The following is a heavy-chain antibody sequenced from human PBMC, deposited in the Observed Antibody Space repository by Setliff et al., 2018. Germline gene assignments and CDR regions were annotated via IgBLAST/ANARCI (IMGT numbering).Heavy chain of an antibody. CDR2: LYYIGDT. CDR1: GDSISSISYT. D-gene: IGHD1-26*01. V-gene: IGHV4-39*07. CDR3: ASRNSDGGPEYFQH. Sequence: SETLSLTCTVSGDSISSISYTWGWIRQPPGKGLEWIGALYYIGDTYYDPSLKSRLTISADTSKNQFSLKLTSVTAADTAVYYCASRNSDGGPEYFQHWGQGALVTVSS. J-gene: IGHJ1*01.